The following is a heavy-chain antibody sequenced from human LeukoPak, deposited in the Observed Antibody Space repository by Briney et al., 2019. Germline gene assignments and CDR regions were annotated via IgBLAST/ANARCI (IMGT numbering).Heavy chain of an antibody. CDR2: INHSGST. CDR3: AGRYGSGSYPPLATYNWFDP. V-gene: IGHV4-34*01. CDR1: GGSFSGYY. J-gene: IGHJ5*02. Sequence: SETPSLTCAVYGGSFSGYYWTWIRQPPRKGLEWIGEINHSGSTNYNPSLKSRVTISVDTSKNQFSLKLSSVTAADTAVYYCAGRYGSGSYPPLATYNWFDPWGQGTLVTVSS. D-gene: IGHD3-10*01.